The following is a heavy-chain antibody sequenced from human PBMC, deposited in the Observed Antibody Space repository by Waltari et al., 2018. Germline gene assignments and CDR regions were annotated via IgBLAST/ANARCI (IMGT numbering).Heavy chain of an antibody. CDR2: IYHSGRT. CDR1: GYSISSGYY. D-gene: IGHD7-27*01. CDR3: ARHTGVRGYYYGMDV. J-gene: IGHJ6*02. V-gene: IGHV4-38-2*01. Sequence: QVQLQESGPGLVKPSETLSLTCAVSGYSISSGYYWGWIRQPPGKGLEWIGSIYHSGRTYYNPSLKSRVTISVDTSKNQFSLKLSSVTAADTAVYYCARHTGVRGYYYGMDVWGQGTTVTVSS.